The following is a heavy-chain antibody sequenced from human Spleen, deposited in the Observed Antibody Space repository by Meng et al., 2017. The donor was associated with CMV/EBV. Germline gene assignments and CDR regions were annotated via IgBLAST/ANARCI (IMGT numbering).Heavy chain of an antibody. J-gene: IGHJ6*02. Sequence: SETLSLTCTVSGGSISSYYWSWIRQPPGKGLEWIGYIYYSGSTNYNPSLKSRVTISVDTSKNQFSLNLNSVTAADTALYYCARSHSANWYYGMDVWGLGTTVTVSS. CDR3: ARSHSANWYYGMDV. D-gene: IGHD4/OR15-4a*01. CDR1: GGSISSYY. V-gene: IGHV4-59*01. CDR2: IYYSGST.